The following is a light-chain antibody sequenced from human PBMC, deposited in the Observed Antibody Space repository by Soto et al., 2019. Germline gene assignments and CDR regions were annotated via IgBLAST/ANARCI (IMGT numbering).Light chain of an antibody. J-gene: IGKJ1*01. CDR1: QSISSW. CDR3: QQYNNYRT. V-gene: IGKV1-5*01. CDR2: DAS. Sequence: DIQMTQSPSTLSASVGDRVTITCRASQSISSWLAWYQQKPGKAPKLLIYDASNLESGVPSRFSCSGSGTEFTLTINSLQPDDFATYYCQQYNNYRTFGQGTKVEIK.